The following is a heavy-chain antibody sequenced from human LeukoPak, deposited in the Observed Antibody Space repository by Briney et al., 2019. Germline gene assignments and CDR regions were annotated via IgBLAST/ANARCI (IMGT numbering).Heavy chain of an antibody. CDR2: ISSSGSTI. J-gene: IGHJ6*02. Sequence: GGSLRFSCAASGFTFSDYYMSWIRQAPGKGLEWVSYISSSGSTIYYADSVKGRFTISRDNAKNSLYLQMNSLRAEDTAVYYCARVKVSGYDWAPPYMDVWGQGTTVTVSS. V-gene: IGHV3-11*01. CDR1: GFTFSDYY. D-gene: IGHD5-12*01. CDR3: ARVKVSGYDWAPPYMDV.